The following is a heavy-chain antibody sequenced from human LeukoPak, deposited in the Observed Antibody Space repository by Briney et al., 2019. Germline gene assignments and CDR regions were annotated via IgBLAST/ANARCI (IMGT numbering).Heavy chain of an antibody. V-gene: IGHV4-34*01. J-gene: IGHJ4*02. CDR1: GWSFSSYY. Sequence: SETLSLTCAVCGWSFSSYYWSWIRQPPGKGLEWIGEINHSGSTNYNPSLKSRVTISVDTSKNQFSLKLSSVTAADTAVYYCARAVVVVAAHRPFDYWGQGTLVTVSS. CDR3: ARAVVVVAAHRPFDY. D-gene: IGHD2-15*01. CDR2: INHSGST.